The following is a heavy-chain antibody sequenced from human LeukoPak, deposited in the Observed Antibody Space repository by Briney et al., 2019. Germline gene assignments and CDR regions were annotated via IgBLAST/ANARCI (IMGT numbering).Heavy chain of an antibody. V-gene: IGHV4-59*01. CDR2: IYYSGST. CDR1: GGSISSYY. Sequence: SETLSLTCTVSGGSISSYYWSWIRQPPGKGLEWIGYIYYSGSTNYNPSLKSQVTISEDTSKNQFSLKLRSVTAADTAVYYCARDRSSYMDVWGKGTTVTISS. D-gene: IGHD3-10*01. CDR3: ARDRSSYMDV. J-gene: IGHJ6*03.